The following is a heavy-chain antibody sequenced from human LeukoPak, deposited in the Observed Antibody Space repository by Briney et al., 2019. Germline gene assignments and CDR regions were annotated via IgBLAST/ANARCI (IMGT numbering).Heavy chain of an antibody. CDR1: GFTFSSYA. D-gene: IGHD5-18*01. Sequence: GGSLRLSCAASGFTFSSYAMHWVRQAPGKGLEWVAVISYDGSNKYYADSVKGRFTISRDNSKNTLYLQMNSLRAEDTAVYYCATDSYGEYYFDYWGQGTLVTVSS. J-gene: IGHJ4*02. V-gene: IGHV3-30*04. CDR3: ATDSYGEYYFDY. CDR2: ISYDGSNK.